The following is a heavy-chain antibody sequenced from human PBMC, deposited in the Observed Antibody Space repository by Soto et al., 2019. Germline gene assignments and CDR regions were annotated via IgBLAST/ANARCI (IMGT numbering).Heavy chain of an antibody. CDR1: GYTFTGYY. Sequence: QVQLVQSGAEVKKPGASVKVSCKASGYTFTGYYMNWVRQAPGQGLEGMGWINPNSGGTNYAQQFQGRVTMTRDTSISPAYMELRRLRSDDTAVYYCARADRAADLHGMDVWGQGTTVTVAS. CDR2: INPNSGGT. J-gene: IGHJ6*02. V-gene: IGHV1-2*02. D-gene: IGHD6-13*01. CDR3: ARADRAADLHGMDV.